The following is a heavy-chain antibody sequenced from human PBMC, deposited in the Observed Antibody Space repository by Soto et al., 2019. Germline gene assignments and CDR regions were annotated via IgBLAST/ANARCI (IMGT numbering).Heavy chain of an antibody. CDR2: IYYSGST. CDR3: ARHVLGYCSSTSCKGQFDY. Sequence: ASETLSLTCTVSGGSISSYYWSWIRQPPGKGLEWIGYIYYSGSTNYNPSLKSRVTISVDTSKNQFSLKLSSVTAADTAVYYCARHVLGYCSSTSCKGQFDYWGQGTLVTVSS. V-gene: IGHV4-59*08. CDR1: GGSISSYY. D-gene: IGHD2-2*01. J-gene: IGHJ4*02.